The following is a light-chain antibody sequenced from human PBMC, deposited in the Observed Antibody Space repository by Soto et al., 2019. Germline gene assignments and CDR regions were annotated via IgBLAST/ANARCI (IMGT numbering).Light chain of an antibody. V-gene: IGLV2-14*03. J-gene: IGLJ1*01. CDR1: SSDIGFYNY. Sequence: QSALTQPASVSGSPGQSITISCTGTSSDIGFYNYVSWYQQYPGKAPNLLIYGVTNRPSGVSYRFSGSKSGSTASLTISGLRDDDEADYYCSSYSTSFFYVFGTGTKVTVL. CDR3: SSYSTSFFYV. CDR2: GVT.